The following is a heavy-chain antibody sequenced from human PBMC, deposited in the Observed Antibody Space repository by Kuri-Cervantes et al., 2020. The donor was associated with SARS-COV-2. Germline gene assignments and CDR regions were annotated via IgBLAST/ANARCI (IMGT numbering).Heavy chain of an antibody. CDR2: ISYDGSNK. J-gene: IGHJ4*02. D-gene: IGHD6-6*01. V-gene: IGHV3-30*04. CDR1: GFTFSSYA. Sequence: GESLKISCAASGFTFSSYAMHWVRQAPGKGLERVAVISYDGSNKYYADSVKGRFTISRDNSKNTLYLQMSSLRAEDTAVYYCAREALYGSSSSGGFDYWGQGTLVTVSS. CDR3: AREALYGSSSSGGFDY.